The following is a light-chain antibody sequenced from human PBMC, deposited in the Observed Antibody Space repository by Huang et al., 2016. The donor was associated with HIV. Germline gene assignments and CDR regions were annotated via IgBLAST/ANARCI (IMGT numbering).Light chain of an antibody. V-gene: IGKV3-20*01. CDR2: GAS. J-gene: IGKJ1*01. CDR3: QQYATSPGT. Sequence: EIVLTQSPGTLSLSPGEKATLSCRASLSVSNNFLAWYQQKPGQAPRLLLYGASSRATDIPVSFSGSGSGTDFTLTISRLEPEDFAVYFCQQYATSPGTFGQGTKVE. CDR1: LSVSNNF.